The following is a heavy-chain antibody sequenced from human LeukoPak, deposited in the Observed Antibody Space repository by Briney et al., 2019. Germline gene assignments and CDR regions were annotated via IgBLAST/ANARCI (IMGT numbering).Heavy chain of an antibody. CDR2: IYYRGGT. V-gene: IGHV4-59*01. CDR1: GGSISGYY. D-gene: IGHD3-10*01. J-gene: IGHJ4*02. Sequence: SETLSLTCTVSGGSISGYYWTWIRQPPGKGLEWIGYIYYRGGTNYNPSLKSRVTMSVDTSRNQFSLQLRSVTAADTAVYFCARLVRGKGFDYWGQGTLVTVSS. CDR3: ARLVRGKGFDY.